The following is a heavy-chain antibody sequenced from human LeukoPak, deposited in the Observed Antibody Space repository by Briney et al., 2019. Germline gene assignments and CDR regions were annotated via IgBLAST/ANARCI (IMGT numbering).Heavy chain of an antibody. D-gene: IGHD3-10*01. CDR3: ATYGSGSDFDY. Sequence: TGGSLRLSCAASGFTFDDYAMHWVRQAPGKGLEWVSGISWNSGSIGYADSVKGRFTISRDNAKNSLYLQMNSLRAEDTALYYCATYGSGSDFDYWGQGTLVTVSS. CDR1: GFTFDDYA. CDR2: ISWNSGSI. V-gene: IGHV3-9*01. J-gene: IGHJ4*02.